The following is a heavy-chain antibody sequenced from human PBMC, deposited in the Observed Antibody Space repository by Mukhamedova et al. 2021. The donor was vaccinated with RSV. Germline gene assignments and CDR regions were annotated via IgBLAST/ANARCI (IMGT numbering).Heavy chain of an antibody. V-gene: IGHV4-34*01. CDR3: ARGGEGYMDV. J-gene: IGHJ6*03. CDR2: HGGNT. Sequence: HGGNTNYNPSLKSRVTISVDTSKKQLSLKLSSVTAADTAVYYCARGGEGYMDVWGKGTTVTVSS.